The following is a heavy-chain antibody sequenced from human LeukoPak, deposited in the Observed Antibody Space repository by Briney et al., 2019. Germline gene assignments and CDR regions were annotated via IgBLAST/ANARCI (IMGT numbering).Heavy chain of an antibody. D-gene: IGHD4-23*01. CDR3: ASAPKAYGGNSDDY. J-gene: IGHJ4*02. V-gene: IGHV3-21*01. CDR2: ISSSSSYI. Sequence: GGSLRLSCAASGFTFSSYSMNWVRQAPGKGLEWVSSISSSSSYIYYADSVKGRFTISRDNAKNSLYLQMNSLRAEDTAVYYCASAPKAYGGNSDDYWGQGTLVTVST. CDR1: GFTFSSYS.